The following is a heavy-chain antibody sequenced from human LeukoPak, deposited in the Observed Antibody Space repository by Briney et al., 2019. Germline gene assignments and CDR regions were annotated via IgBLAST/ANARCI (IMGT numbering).Heavy chain of an antibody. CDR2: VSGSGAST. Sequence: PGGSLRLSCAGSGFTFIIYDIYWVRQAPGKGLEWVSTVSGSGASTYYADAVKGRFTISRDNSKNTVYLQMNSRRAEDTAVYYCAKDGGEGGQGTLVTVSS. J-gene: IGHJ4*02. D-gene: IGHD3-16*01. CDR1: GFTFIIYD. CDR3: AKDGGE. V-gene: IGHV3-23*01.